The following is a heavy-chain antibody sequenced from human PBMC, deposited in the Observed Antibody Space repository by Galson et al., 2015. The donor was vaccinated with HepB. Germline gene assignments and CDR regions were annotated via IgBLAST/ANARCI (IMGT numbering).Heavy chain of an antibody. Sequence: SVKVSCKASGGTFSSYAISWVRQAPGQGLEWMGGIIPIFGTANYAQKFQGRVTITADESTSTAYMELSSLRSEDTAVYYCARDPTVGYYGSGSYWGWFDPWGQGTLVTVSS. D-gene: IGHD3-10*01. CDR2: IIPIFGTA. CDR1: GGTFSSYA. V-gene: IGHV1-69*13. CDR3: ARDPTVGYYGSGSYWGWFDP. J-gene: IGHJ5*02.